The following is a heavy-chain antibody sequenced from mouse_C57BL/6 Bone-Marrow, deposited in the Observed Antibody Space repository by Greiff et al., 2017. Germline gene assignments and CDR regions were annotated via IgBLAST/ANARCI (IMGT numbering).Heavy chain of an antibody. Sequence: EVQLQQSGPELVKPGASVKMSCKASGYTFTDYNMHWVKQSHGKSLEWIGYINPNNGGTSYNQKFKGKATLTVNKSSSTAYMELRSLTSEDSAVYYCAANYGSSLNYFDYWGQGTTLTVSS. CDR2: INPNNGGT. CDR3: AANYGSSLNYFDY. D-gene: IGHD1-1*01. CDR1: GYTFTDYN. J-gene: IGHJ2*01. V-gene: IGHV1-22*01.